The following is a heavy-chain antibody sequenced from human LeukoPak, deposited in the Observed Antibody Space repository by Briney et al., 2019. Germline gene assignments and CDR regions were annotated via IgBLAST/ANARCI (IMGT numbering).Heavy chain of an antibody. CDR2: IYYSGST. CDR1: GGSISSSSYY. J-gene: IGHJ3*02. V-gene: IGHV4-39*07. D-gene: IGHD3-10*01. CDR3: ARGNGSRRDVFDI. Sequence: SETLSLTCTVSGGSISSSSYYWGWIRQPPGKGLEWIGSIYYSGSTYYNPPLKSRVTISVDTSKNQFSLKLSSVTAADTAMYYCARGNGSRRDVFDIWGQGTTVTVSS.